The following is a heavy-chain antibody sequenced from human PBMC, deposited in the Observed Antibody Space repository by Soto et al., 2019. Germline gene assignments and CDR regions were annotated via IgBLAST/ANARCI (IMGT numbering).Heavy chain of an antibody. D-gene: IGHD4-4*01. CDR2: INHSGST. Sequence: PSETLSLTCAVYGGSFSGYYWSWIRQPPGKGLEWIGEINHSGSTNYNPSLKSRVTISVDTSKNQFSLKLSSVTAADTAVYYCASVATVLWWFDPWGQGTLVTVSS. CDR1: GGSFSGYY. V-gene: IGHV4-34*01. J-gene: IGHJ5*02. CDR3: ASVATVLWWFDP.